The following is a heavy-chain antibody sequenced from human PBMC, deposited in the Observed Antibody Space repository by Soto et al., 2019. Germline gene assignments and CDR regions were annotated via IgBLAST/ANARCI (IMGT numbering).Heavy chain of an antibody. CDR2: ISSATNYI. CDR3: PRESENLPTNFDS. CDR1: GFTFTRYS. V-gene: IGHV3-21*01. D-gene: IGHD1-1*01. J-gene: IGHJ4*02. Sequence: EVQLVESGGGLVQPGGSLRLSCAASGFTFTRYSMNWVRQAPGKGLEWVSCISSATNYIYYGDSMKGRFTISRDNAKTSLMRKMKILRAEARAVNYFPRESENLPTNFDSWGEGTLVTVSS.